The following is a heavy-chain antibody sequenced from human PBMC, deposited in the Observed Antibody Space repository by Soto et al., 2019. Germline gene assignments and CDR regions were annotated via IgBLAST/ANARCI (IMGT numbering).Heavy chain of an antibody. CDR3: ARQVQGYSSGWVDY. J-gene: IGHJ4*02. V-gene: IGHV3-74*01. CDR1: GFTFSSYW. D-gene: IGHD6-19*01. CDR2: INSDGSST. Sequence: GGSLRLSCAASGFTFSSYWMHWVRQAPGKGLVWFSRINSDGSSTSYADSVKGRFTISRDNAKNTLYLQMNSLRAEDTAVYYCARQVQGYSSGWVDYWGQGTLVTVSS.